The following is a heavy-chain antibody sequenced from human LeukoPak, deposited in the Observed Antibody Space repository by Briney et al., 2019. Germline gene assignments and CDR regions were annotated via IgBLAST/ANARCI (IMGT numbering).Heavy chain of an antibody. CDR3: ARDWDLLAFDY. CDR2: IKQDGSEK. Sequence: GGSLRLSCAASGFTFSSYWMSWVRQAPGKGLEWVANIKQDGSEKYYVDSVKGRFTISRDNAKSSLYLQMNSLRAEDTAVYYCARDWDLLAFDYWGQGTLVTVSS. CDR1: GFTFSSYW. D-gene: IGHD1-26*01. V-gene: IGHV3-7*01. J-gene: IGHJ4*02.